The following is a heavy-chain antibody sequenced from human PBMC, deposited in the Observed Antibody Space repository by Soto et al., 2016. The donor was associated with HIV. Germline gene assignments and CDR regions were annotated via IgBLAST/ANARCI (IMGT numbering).Heavy chain of an antibody. J-gene: IGHJ4*02. CDR3: AKLQGTNYFDGSGYNGVDY. CDR1: GFTFRSYA. Sequence: EVQLLESGGGLVEPGGSLRLSCAASGFTFRSYAMSWVRQAPGKGLEWVSGISGSGDSTYYADSVKGRFSISRYNSKNTLYLQMDSLRAEDTATYFCAKLQGTNYFDGSGYNGVDYWGQGTLVTVSS. CDR2: ISGSGDST. D-gene: IGHD3-22*01. V-gene: IGHV3-23*01.